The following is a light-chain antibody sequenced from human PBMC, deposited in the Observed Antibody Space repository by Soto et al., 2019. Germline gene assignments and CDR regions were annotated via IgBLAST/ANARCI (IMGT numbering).Light chain of an antibody. CDR2: DVS. Sequence: QSSLTQAAPLSGAPWQAITISCTGTSSDVGGYNYVSWYQQHPGKAPKLMIYDVSNRPSGISNRFSGSKSGNTASLTISGLQAEDEADYYCSSYTSSSTYVFGTGTKSPS. CDR3: SSYTSSSTYV. J-gene: IGLJ1*01. CDR1: SSDVGGYNY. V-gene: IGLV2-14*01.